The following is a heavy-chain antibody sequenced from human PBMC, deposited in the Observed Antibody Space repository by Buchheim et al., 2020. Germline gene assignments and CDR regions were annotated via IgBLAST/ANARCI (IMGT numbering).Heavy chain of an antibody. V-gene: IGHV4-34*01. CDR3: ASRAALDYYYYMDV. CDR2: INHSVST. Sequence: QVQLQQWGAGLLKPSETLSLTCAVYGGSFSGYYWSWIRQPPGKGLEWIGEINHSVSTNYNPSLKSRVTISVDTSTNTLSLKLSSVTAADTAVYYCASRAALDYYYYMDVWGKGTT. J-gene: IGHJ6*03. D-gene: IGHD6-6*01. CDR1: GGSFSGYY.